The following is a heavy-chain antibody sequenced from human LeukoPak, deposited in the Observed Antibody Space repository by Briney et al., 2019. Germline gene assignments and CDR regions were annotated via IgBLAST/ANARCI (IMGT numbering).Heavy chain of an antibody. V-gene: IGHV4-4*02. J-gene: IGHJ4*02. CDR3: ARVYYGSGSHQFYFDY. CDR1: GGSISSSNW. D-gene: IGHD3-10*01. Sequence: SGTLSLTCAVSGGSISSSNWWSWVRQPPGKGLEWIGEIYHSGSTNYNPSLKSRVTMSVDTSKKQFSLKLSSVTDADTAVYYCARVYYGSGSHQFYFDYWGQGTLVTVSS. CDR2: IYHSGST.